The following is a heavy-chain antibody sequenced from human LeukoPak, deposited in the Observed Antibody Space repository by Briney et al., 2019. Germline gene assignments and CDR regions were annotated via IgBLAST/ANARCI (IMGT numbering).Heavy chain of an antibody. CDR2: TSYDGSTK. J-gene: IGHJ4*02. D-gene: IGHD3-10*01. Sequence: GRSQRLSCAASGFTFSSHGMHWVRQAPGKGLEWVAVTSYDGSTKYYADSAKGRFNISRDNSKNTLYLQMNSLRVDDTAVYYCAKDATLFGDQYFDYWGQGTLVIVSS. CDR1: GFTFSSHG. CDR3: AKDATLFGDQYFDY. V-gene: IGHV3-30*18.